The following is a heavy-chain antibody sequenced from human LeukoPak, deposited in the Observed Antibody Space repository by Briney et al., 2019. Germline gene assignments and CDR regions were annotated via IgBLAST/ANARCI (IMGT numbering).Heavy chain of an antibody. CDR2: VSGTGENI. J-gene: IGHJ3*01. CDR3: AKEPSGANVVPADAFDF. D-gene: IGHD6-6*01. CDR1: GFTFKNYA. Sequence: GGSFRLSCVSSGFTFKNYAMNWVRQAPGKGLEWVSGVSGTGENIYYGDSVKGRFTISRDNSRNTLYLQMNSLRVDDMAVYYCAKEPSGANVVPADAFDFWGHGTMVIVSS. V-gene: IGHV3-23*01.